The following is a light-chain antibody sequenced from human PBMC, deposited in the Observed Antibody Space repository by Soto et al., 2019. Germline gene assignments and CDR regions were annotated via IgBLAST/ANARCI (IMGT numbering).Light chain of an antibody. V-gene: IGKV3-15*01. J-gene: IGKJ1*01. CDR2: GAS. Sequence: EIVMTQSPATMSVSPGERATLSCRASQRVTSNLAWYQQKPGQAPRLLIYGASARATGTPARFGGSGSGTEFTLTISSLQSEDFAIYFCQQYNTWPPTFGQGTKVEIK. CDR3: QQYNTWPPT. CDR1: QRVTSN.